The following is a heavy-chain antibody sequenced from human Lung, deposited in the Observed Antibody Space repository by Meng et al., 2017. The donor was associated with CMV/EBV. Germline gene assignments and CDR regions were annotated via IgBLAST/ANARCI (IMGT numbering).Heavy chain of an antibody. CDR1: GYTFTNYG. J-gene: IGHJ4*02. CDR2: ISAYNGNT. Sequence: SVKVSXKASGYTFTNYGINWVRQAPGQGPEWMGWISAYNGNTNYAQKLQGRVTMTTDTSTSTAYMELRSLRSDDTAVYYCARAGITRFRVVIGLFDYWGQGTXVTVSS. CDR3: ARAGITRFRVVIGLFDY. D-gene: IGHD3-3*01. V-gene: IGHV1-18*01.